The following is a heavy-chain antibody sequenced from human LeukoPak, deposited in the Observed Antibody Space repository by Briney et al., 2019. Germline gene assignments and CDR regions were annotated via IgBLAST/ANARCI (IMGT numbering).Heavy chain of an antibody. CDR3: EANELNSGAAKKEDY. CDR2: IVVGSGDT. D-gene: IGHD1-26*01. CDR1: GFTFTSSA. J-gene: IGHJ4*02. V-gene: IGHV1-58*02. Sequence: SVKVSCKASGFTFTSSAMQWVRQARGQRREWIGWIVVGSGDTNYAQKFQERVTITRNMSTSTAYMEPSRLRSEDTAVYYCEANELNSGAAKKEDYWGQGTLVTVSS.